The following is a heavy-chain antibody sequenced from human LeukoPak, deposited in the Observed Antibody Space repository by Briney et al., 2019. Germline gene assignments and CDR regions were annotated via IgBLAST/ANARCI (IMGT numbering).Heavy chain of an antibody. CDR3: AKDRVGATQFDY. D-gene: IGHD1-26*01. CDR2: ISYDGSNK. Sequence: GGSLRLSCAASGFTFSSYAMHWVRQAPGKGLEGVAVISYDGSNKYYADSVKGRFTISRDNSKNTLYLQMNSLRAEDTAVYYCAKDRVGATQFDYWGQGTLVTVSS. J-gene: IGHJ4*02. CDR1: GFTFSSYA. V-gene: IGHV3-30*04.